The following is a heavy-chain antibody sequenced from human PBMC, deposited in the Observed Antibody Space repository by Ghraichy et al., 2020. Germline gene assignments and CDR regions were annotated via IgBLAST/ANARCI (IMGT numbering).Heavy chain of an antibody. CDR3: ATDYIPGLGELSLYWRAFDI. D-gene: IGHD3-16*02. V-gene: IGHV1-24*01. CDR2: FDPEDGET. Sequence: ASVKVSCKVSGYTLTELSMHWVRQAPGKGLEWMGGFDPEDGETIYAQKFQGRVTMTEDTSTDTAYMELSSLRSEDTAVYYCATDYIPGLGELSLYWRAFDIWGQGTMVTVSS. J-gene: IGHJ3*02. CDR1: GYTLTELS.